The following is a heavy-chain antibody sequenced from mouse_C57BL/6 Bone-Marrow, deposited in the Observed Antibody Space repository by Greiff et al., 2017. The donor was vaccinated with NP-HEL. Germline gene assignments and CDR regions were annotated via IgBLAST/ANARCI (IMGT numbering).Heavy chain of an antibody. Sequence: EVKLMESGPELVKPGASVKIPCKASGYTFTDYNMDWVKQSHGKSLEWIGDINPNNGGTIYNQKFKGKATLTVDKSSSTAYMELRSLTSEDTAVYYCARSSYYSNYEFAYWGQGTLVTVSA. CDR3: ARSSYYSNYEFAY. CDR2: INPNNGGT. V-gene: IGHV1-18*01. D-gene: IGHD2-5*01. J-gene: IGHJ3*01. CDR1: GYTFTDYN.